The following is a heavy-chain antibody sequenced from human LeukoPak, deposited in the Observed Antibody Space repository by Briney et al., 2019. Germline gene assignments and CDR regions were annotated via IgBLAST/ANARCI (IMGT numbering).Heavy chain of an antibody. V-gene: IGHV3-23*01. Sequence: GGSLRLSCAASGFTFSSYAMTWVRQSPGKGLGWVSFISQSGGRSTDYADSVKGRFTISRDNSKNTLYLQMNSLRAEGTALYYCARDLGCSTTSCRYNWFDPWGQGTLVTVSS. D-gene: IGHD2-2*01. CDR3: ARDLGCSTTSCRYNWFDP. CDR2: ISQSGGRST. CDR1: GFTFSSYA. J-gene: IGHJ5*02.